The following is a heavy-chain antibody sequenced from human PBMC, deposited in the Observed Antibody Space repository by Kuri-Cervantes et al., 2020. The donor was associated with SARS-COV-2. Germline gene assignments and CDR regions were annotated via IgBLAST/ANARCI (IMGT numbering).Heavy chain of an antibody. Sequence: GESLKISCAASGFTFSSYWMSWVRQAPGKGLEWVANIKQDGSEKYYVDSVKGRFTISRDNAKNSLYLQMNSLRAGDTAVYYCARVIPAAILLTGSGSNWFDPWGQGTLVTVSS. CDR2: IKQDGSEK. CDR3: ARVIPAAILLTGSGSNWFDP. V-gene: IGHV3-7*01. J-gene: IGHJ5*02. CDR1: GFTFSSYW. D-gene: IGHD2-2*01.